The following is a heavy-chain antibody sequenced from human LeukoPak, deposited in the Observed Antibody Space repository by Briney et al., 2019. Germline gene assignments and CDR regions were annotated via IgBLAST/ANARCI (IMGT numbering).Heavy chain of an antibody. CDR3: ATNSRNSRAFDI. J-gene: IGHJ3*02. CDR2: INHSGNT. D-gene: IGHD6-13*01. V-gene: IGHV4-34*01. CDR1: GGSFSPYY. Sequence: SETLSLTCAVYGGSFSPYYWSWIRQPPGKGLEWIGQINHSGNTNYNPSLKSRVTISVDTSKNQFSLKLTSVTAADTAVYYCATNSRNSRAFDIWGQGTMVTVSS.